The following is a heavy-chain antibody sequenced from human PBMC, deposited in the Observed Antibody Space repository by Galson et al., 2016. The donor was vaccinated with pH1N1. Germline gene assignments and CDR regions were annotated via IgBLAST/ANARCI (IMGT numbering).Heavy chain of an antibody. J-gene: IGHJ4*02. D-gene: IGHD2-21*01. V-gene: IGHV1-69*05. CDR2: IIPMFRTT. Sequence: SVKVSCKASGVTFSYYGYSWVRQAPGQGLEWMGRIIPMFRTTNYAQKFQDRVIITTDTSINVAFLELRNLRLDDTAVYYCARDQEFCGTDKCFSGLDHWGQGTLVTVSS. CDR1: GVTFSYYG. CDR3: ARDQEFCGTDKCFSGLDH.